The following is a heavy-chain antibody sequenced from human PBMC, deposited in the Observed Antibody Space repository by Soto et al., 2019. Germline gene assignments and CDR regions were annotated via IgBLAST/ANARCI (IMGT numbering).Heavy chain of an antibody. CDR1: GFSFSGKT. D-gene: IGHD3-22*01. J-gene: IGHJ2*01. CDR2: VSSDGRQT. Sequence: HPGGSLRLSCAASGFSFSGKTMHWVRQAPGKGLEWVALVSSDGRQTYYADSVKGRFTISRDNSKNTLYLQMNSLRAEDTAVYYCARDYYYDSSGYYNWYFDLWGRGTLVTVSS. CDR3: ARDYYYDSSGYYNWYFDL. V-gene: IGHV3-30*04.